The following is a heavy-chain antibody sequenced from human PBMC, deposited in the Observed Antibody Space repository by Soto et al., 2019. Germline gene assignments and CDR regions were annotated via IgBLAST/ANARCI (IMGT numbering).Heavy chain of an antibody. V-gene: IGHV4-30-2*01. Sequence: SETLSLTCTVSGGSVSGYSWSYIRQPPGKGLEWIGYIYHSGSTYYSPSLKSRVTISVDRSKNQFSLKLSSVTAADTAVYYCARVPDRWGQGTLVTVSS. CDR3: ARVPDR. CDR1: GGSVSGYS. D-gene: IGHD2-2*01. J-gene: IGHJ5*02. CDR2: IYHSGST.